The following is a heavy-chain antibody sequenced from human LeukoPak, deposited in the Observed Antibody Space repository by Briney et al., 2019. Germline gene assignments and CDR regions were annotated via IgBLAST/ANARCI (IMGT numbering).Heavy chain of an antibody. J-gene: IGHJ4*02. CDR1: GYTFTGYY. CDR2: INPNSGGT. D-gene: IGHD5-24*01. V-gene: IGHV1-2*02. Sequence: GASVKVSCRASGYTFTGYYMHWVRQAPGQGLEWMGWINPNSGGTNYAQKSQGRVTMTRDTSISTAYMELSRLRSDDTAVYYCARGGDGYNHLYLDVADVDYWGQGTLVTVSS. CDR3: ARGGDGYNHLYLDVADVDY.